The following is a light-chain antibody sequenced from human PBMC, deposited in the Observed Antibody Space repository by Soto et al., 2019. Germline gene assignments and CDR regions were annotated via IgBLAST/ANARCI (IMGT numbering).Light chain of an antibody. CDR2: AIS. J-gene: IGKJ1*01. CDR1: HTISSSY. V-gene: IGKV3-20*01. Sequence: ENVLTQSLGTLSLSPGQRATLSCRASHTISSSYLAWYQQKPGQAPRLLIYAISDRATGVPDRFRGSGSGTDFTLTITRLEPEDFAVYFCQQYDSSPRTFGQGTKVEIK. CDR3: QQYDSSPRT.